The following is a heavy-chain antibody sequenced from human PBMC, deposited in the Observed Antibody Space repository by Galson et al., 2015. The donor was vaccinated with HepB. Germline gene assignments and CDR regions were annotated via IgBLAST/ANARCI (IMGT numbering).Heavy chain of an antibody. CDR1: GYTFTSYD. CDR2: MNPNSGNT. J-gene: IGHJ6*03. Sequence: SVKVSCKASGYTFTSYDINWVRQATGQGLEWMGWMNPNSGNTGYAQKFQGRVTMIRNTSISTAYMELSSLRSEDTAVYYCARGAYYGSGRPSESYYYYYYMDVWGKGTTVTVSS. V-gene: IGHV1-8*02. D-gene: IGHD3-10*01. CDR3: ARGAYYGSGRPSESYYYYYYMDV.